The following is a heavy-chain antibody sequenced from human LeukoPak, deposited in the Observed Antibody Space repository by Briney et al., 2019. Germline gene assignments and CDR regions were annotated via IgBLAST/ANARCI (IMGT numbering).Heavy chain of an antibody. CDR1: GGSISRYY. CDR3: AREEAYGDYPIDY. J-gene: IGHJ4*02. CDR2: IYTSGST. V-gene: IGHV4-4*07. D-gene: IGHD4-17*01. Sequence: SETLSLTCTVSGGSISRYYWSWIRQPAGKGLEWIGRIYTSGSTNYNPSLKSRVTMSVDTSKNQFSLKLSSVTAADTAVYYCAREEAYGDYPIDYWGQGTLVTVSS.